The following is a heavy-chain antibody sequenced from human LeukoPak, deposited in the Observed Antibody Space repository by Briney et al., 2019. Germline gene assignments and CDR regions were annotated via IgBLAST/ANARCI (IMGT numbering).Heavy chain of an antibody. V-gene: IGHV1-69*05. D-gene: IGHD3-16*01. CDR3: ARGGRSYYFDY. J-gene: IGHJ4*02. CDR2: IIPIFGTA. CDR1: GGTFSSYA. Sequence: SVNVSCKASGGTFSSYAISWVRQAPGQGLEWMGGIIPIFGTADYAQKFQGRVTITTDESTSTAYMELSSLRSEDTAVYYCARGGRSYYFDYWGQGTLVTVSS.